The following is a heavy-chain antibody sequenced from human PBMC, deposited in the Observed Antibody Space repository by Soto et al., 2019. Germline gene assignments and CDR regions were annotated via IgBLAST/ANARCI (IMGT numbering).Heavy chain of an antibody. D-gene: IGHD6-19*01. CDR1: GFTFRRYA. J-gene: IGHJ4*02. V-gene: IGHV3-23*01. CDR3: ANGGSSGWYGLNPFDY. Sequence: EVQLLESGGGLVQPGGSLRLSCAASGFTFRRYAMSWVRQAPGKGLEWVSAISGSGGSTYYADYVKGRFTISRDNSKNTLYLQMTSLRADDTAVYYCANGGSSGWYGLNPFDYWGQGTLVTVSS. CDR2: ISGSGGST.